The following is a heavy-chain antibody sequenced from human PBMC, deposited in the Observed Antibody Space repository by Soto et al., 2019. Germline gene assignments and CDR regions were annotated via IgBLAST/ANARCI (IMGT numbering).Heavy chain of an antibody. Sequence: SETLSLTCIVSGVSIKTNDYYWGWVRQPPGEGVEWIGNIFYGRSTFYNPSLRTRLSISVDTSKNQFSLRLNSVTAEDTAVYYCARGVRITMVRGVTFVRSNNWFDPWSQGTLVTVSS. CDR2: IFYGRST. D-gene: IGHD3-10*01. CDR3: ARGVRITMVRGVTFVRSNNWFDP. J-gene: IGHJ5*02. CDR1: GVSIKTNDYY. V-gene: IGHV4-39*01.